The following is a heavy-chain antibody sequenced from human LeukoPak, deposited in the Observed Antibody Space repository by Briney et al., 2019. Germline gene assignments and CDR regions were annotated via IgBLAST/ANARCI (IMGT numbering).Heavy chain of an antibody. CDR1: GFPVSDNY. Sequence: PGGSLRLSCAASGFPVSDNYMSWVRQAPGKGLEWVSIIYSDGTTYYADSVKGRFTISRDNSKNSLYLQMNSLRAEDTAVYYCTTEESSIAARWFVYWGQGTLVTVSS. J-gene: IGHJ4*02. CDR3: TTEESSIAARWFVY. CDR2: IYSDGTT. D-gene: IGHD6-6*01. V-gene: IGHV3-66*01.